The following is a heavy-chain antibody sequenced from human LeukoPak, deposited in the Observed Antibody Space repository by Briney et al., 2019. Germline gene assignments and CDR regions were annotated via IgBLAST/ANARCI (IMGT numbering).Heavy chain of an antibody. CDR1: GGSISSGDYY. V-gene: IGHV4-61*08. CDR3: ARTYGSGSYYSRSFDS. CDR2: IYSGST. J-gene: IGHJ4*02. D-gene: IGHD3-10*01. Sequence: PSETLSLTCTVSGGSISSGDYYWSWIRQPPGKGLEWIGYIYSGSTNYNPSLKSRVTISVDTSKNEFSLKLSSVTAADTAVYYCARTYGSGSYYSRSFDSWGQGTLVTVSS.